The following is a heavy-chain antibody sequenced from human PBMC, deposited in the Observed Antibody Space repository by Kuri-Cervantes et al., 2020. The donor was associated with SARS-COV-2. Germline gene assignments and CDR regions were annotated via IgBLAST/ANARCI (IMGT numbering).Heavy chain of an antibody. CDR3: AKGGSPGSYIPLDY. V-gene: IGHV3-30*18. Sequence: GESLKISCAASGFTFSSYGMHWVRQAPGKGLEWVAVISYDGSNKYYADSVKGRFTISRDNSKNTLYLQMNSLRAEDTAVYYCAKGGSPGSYIPLDYWGQGTLVTVSS. D-gene: IGHD1-26*01. J-gene: IGHJ4*02. CDR1: GFTFSSYG. CDR2: ISYDGSNK.